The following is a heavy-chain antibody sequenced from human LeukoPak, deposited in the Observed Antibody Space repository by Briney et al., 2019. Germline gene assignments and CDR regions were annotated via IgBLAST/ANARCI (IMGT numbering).Heavy chain of an antibody. D-gene: IGHD6-19*01. Sequence: SETLSLTCTVSGGSISSYYWSWIRQPPGKGLEWIGYIYYSGSTNYNPSLESRVTISIDTSKNQFSLNLSSVTAADTAVYYCVRGVAGTWARWFDPWGQGTLVTVSS. V-gene: IGHV4-59*01. CDR3: VRGVAGTWARWFDP. CDR2: IYYSGST. J-gene: IGHJ5*02. CDR1: GGSISSYY.